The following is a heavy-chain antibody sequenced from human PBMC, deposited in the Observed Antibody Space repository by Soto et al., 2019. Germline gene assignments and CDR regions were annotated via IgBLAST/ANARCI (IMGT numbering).Heavy chain of an antibody. D-gene: IGHD3-22*01. CDR1: GFTFSNAW. CDR3: TTDRYYDSSGYYNNYYYGMDV. V-gene: IGHV3-15*07. J-gene: IGHJ6*02. Sequence: PGGSLRLSCAASGFTFSNAWMNWVRQAPGKGLEWVGRIKSKTDGGTTDYAAPVKGRFTISRDDSKNTLYLQMNSLKTEDTAVYYCTTDRYYDSSGYYNNYYYGMDVWGQGTTVTVSS. CDR2: IKSKTDGGTT.